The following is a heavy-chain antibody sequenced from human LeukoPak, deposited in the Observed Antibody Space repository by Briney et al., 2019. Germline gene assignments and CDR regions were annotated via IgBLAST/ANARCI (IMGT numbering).Heavy chain of an antibody. CDR2: SNPSGDST. V-gene: IGHV1-46*01. CDR3: ARVHPTIVRAVYY. J-gene: IGHJ4*02. D-gene: IGHD1-26*01. CDR1: GYTFTNYY. Sequence: ASVKVSCKASGYTFTNYYIHWVRQAPGHGLEWMGISNPSGDSTNYAQKFQGRVTMTRDTSTSTVYMDLSSLRSEDTAVYYCARVHPTIVRAVYYWGQGTLVTVSS.